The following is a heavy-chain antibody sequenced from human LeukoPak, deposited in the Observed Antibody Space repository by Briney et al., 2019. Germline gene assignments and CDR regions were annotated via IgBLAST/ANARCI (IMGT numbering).Heavy chain of an antibody. D-gene: IGHD3-10*01. CDR1: GFTFSNYW. Sequence: GGSLRLSCAASGFTFSNYWMSWVRQAPGKGLEWVAHIKQDGSEKYSVDSVKGRFTISRDNTKNSLYLQMNSLRAEDTAVYYCASILEEFGELLYDYWGQGTLVTVSS. CDR3: ASILEEFGELLYDY. J-gene: IGHJ4*02. V-gene: IGHV3-7*01. CDR2: IKQDGSEK.